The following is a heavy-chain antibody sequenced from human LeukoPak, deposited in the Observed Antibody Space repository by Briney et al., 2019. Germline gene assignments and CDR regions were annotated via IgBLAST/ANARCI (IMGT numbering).Heavy chain of an antibody. Sequence: KPSETLSLTCTVSGGSISSYYWSWLRQPPGKGLEGLGYIYYSGNTKYNPSLKSRVTISVDTSKNQFSLKLSSVTAADTAVYYCARSSYGSGRYGPQFDYWGQGTLVTVSS. CDR3: ARSSYGSGRYGPQFDY. D-gene: IGHD3-10*01. V-gene: IGHV4-59*01. CDR2: IYYSGNT. CDR1: GGSISSYY. J-gene: IGHJ4*02.